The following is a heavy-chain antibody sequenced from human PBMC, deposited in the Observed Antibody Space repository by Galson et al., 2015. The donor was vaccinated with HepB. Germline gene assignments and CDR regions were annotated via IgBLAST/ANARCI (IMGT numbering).Heavy chain of an antibody. D-gene: IGHD3-3*01. CDR1: GYSFSSYY. Sequence: SVKVSCKASGYSFSSYYIHWVRQVPGQGLEWMVIINPTGGSTTYTQKFQGRVTMTRDRSAGTVYMELSSLRSEDTAVYYCAGESGSSSRYFDYWGQGTLVTVSS. CDR3: AGESGSSSRYFDY. V-gene: IGHV1-46*03. CDR2: INPTGGST. J-gene: IGHJ4*02.